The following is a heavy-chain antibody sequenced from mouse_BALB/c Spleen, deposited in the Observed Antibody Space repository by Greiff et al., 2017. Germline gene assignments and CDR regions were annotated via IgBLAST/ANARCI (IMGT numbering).Heavy chain of an antibody. CDR2: ISSGGSYT. CDR1: GFTFSDYY. V-gene: IGHV5-9-4*01. J-gene: IGHJ4*01. D-gene: IGHD2-4*01. CDR3: ARTMITTDAMDY. Sequence: DVMLVESGGGLVKPGGSLKLSCAASGFTFSDYYMYWVRQSPEKRLEWVAEISSGGSYTYYPDTVTGRFTISRDNAKNTLYLEMSSLRSEDTAMYYCARTMITTDAMDYWGQGTSVTVSS.